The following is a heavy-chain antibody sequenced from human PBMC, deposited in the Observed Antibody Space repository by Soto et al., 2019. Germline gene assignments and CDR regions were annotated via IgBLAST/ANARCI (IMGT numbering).Heavy chain of an antibody. CDR2: IHYNGNT. D-gene: IGHD2-2*03. V-gene: IGHV4-59*01. J-gene: IGHJ4*02. CDR1: GDSISSDS. Sequence: QVQLQVSGPGLVKPSETLSLTCTVSGDSISSDSWSWIRQPPGKGLEWIGNIHYNGNTKYSPSLKSRVTMSVDTSKNHFSLKLISVTTADTAVYFCAREGNLGRWIQPLDSWGQGTLVTVSS. CDR3: AREGNLGRWIQPLDS.